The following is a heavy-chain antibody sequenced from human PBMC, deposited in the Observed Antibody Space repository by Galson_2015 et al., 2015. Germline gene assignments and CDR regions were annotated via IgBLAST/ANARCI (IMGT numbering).Heavy chain of an antibody. V-gene: IGHV3-33*01. CDR3: ARDWGTVTTVYFDY. CDR2: IWYDGSNK. D-gene: IGHD4-17*01. CDR1: FSSYG. J-gene: IGHJ4*02. Sequence: FSSYGMHWVRQAPGKGLEWVAVIWYDGSNKYYADSVKGRFTISRDNSKNTLYLQMNSLRAEDTAVYYCARDWGTVTTVYFDYWGQGTLVTVSS.